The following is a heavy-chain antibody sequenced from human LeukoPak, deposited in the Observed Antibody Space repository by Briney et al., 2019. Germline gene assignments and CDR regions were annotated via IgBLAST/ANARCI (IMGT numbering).Heavy chain of an antibody. D-gene: IGHD1-26*01. V-gene: IGHV4-39*01. CDR1: GGSISSSSYY. J-gene: IGHJ4*02. Sequence: SETLSLTCTVSGGSISSSSYYWGWIRQPPGKGLEWIGSIYYSGSTYYNPSLKSRVTISVDTSKNQFSLKLSSVTAADTAVYYCVRRFGATTDYWGQGTLVTVS. CDR2: IYYSGST. CDR3: VRRFGATTDY.